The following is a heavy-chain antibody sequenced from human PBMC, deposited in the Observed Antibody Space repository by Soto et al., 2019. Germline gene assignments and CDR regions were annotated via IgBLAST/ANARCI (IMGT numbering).Heavy chain of an antibody. V-gene: IGHV3-49*04. J-gene: IGHJ6*02. CDR3: TRSAGKYFYYGMDV. CDR2: IRSKSYRGTT. CDR1: GFTVGDYA. Sequence: LRLSCTASGFTVGDYAMTCVRQAPGKGLEWVGFIRSKSYRGTTEYAASVKGRFTTSRDDSKSIAYLQMDSLKTEDTAVFYCTRSAGKYFYYGMDVWGQGTTVTVSS.